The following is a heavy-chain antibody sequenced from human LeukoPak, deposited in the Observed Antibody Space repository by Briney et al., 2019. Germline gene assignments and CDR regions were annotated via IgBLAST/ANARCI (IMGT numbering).Heavy chain of an antibody. V-gene: IGHV3-7*01. CDR1: GFTFSSYW. CDR3: ARDRNPYYYDSSTDAFDI. J-gene: IGHJ3*02. Sequence: GGSLRLSCAASGFTFSSYWMSWVRQAPGKGLEWVANIKQDGSEEYYVDSVKGRLTISRDNAKNSLYLQMDSLRAEDTAVYYCARDRNPYYYDSSTDAFDIWGQGTMVTVSS. D-gene: IGHD3-22*01. CDR2: IKQDGSEE.